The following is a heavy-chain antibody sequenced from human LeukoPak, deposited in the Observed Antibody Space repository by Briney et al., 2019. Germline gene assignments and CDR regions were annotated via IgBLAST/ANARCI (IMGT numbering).Heavy chain of an antibody. J-gene: IGHJ3*02. Sequence: PSETLSLTCTVSGGSISSGGYYWSWIRQHPGKGLEWIGYIYYSGSTYYNPSLKSRVTISVDTSKNQFSLKLSSVTAADTAVYYCGRAPPYFYDSSVFYDDAFDIWGKGKMVPVS. D-gene: IGHD3-22*01. V-gene: IGHV4-31*03. CDR1: GGSISSGGYY. CDR2: IYYSGST. CDR3: GRAPPYFYDSSVFYDDAFDI.